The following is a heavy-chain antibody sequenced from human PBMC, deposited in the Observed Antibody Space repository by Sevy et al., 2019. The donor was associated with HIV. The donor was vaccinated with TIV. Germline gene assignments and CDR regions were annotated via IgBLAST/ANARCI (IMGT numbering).Heavy chain of an antibody. D-gene: IGHD1-1*01. J-gene: IGHJ5*02. CDR1: GGSISSGSYY. V-gene: IGHV4-61*02. Sequence: SETLSLTCTVSGGSISSGSYYWSWIRQPAGKGLEWIGRIYTSGSTNYNPSRKSRVTISVDTSKNQFSLKLSSVTAADTAVYYCARAFPNSSPFLPFDPWGQGTLVIVSS. CDR2: IYTSGST. CDR3: ARAFPNSSPFLPFDP.